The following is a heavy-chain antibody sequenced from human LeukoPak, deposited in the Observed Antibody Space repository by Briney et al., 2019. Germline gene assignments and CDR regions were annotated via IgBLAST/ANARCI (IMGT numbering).Heavy chain of an antibody. V-gene: IGHV1-69*04. CDR1: GGTFSSYA. D-gene: IGHD6-19*01. J-gene: IGHJ4*02. CDR3: ASVIAVAGTSFDY. CDR2: IIPILGIA. Sequence: SVKVSCKASGGTFSSYAISWVRQAPGQGLEWMGRIIPILGIANCAQKLQGRVTITADKSTSTAYMELSSLRSEDTAVYYCASVIAVAGTSFDYWGQGTLVTVSS.